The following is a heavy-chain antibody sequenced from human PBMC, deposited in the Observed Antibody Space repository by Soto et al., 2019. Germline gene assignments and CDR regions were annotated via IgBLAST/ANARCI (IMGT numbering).Heavy chain of an antibody. D-gene: IGHD1-26*01. CDR1: GFTFDDYA. J-gene: IGHJ6*02. CDR2: ISWDGGST. CDR3: AKDKIVGATYYYYGMDV. V-gene: IGHV3-43D*04. Sequence: GGSLRLSCAASGFTFDDYAMHWVRQAPGKGLGWVSLISWDGGSTYYADSVKGRFTISRDNSKNSLYLQMNSLRAEDTALYYCAKDKIVGATYYYYGMDVWGQGTTVTVSS.